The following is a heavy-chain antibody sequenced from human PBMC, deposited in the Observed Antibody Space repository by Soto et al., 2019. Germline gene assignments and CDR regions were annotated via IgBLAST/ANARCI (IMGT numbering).Heavy chain of an antibody. D-gene: IGHD6-6*01. CDR2: IYWDDDK. J-gene: IGHJ4*02. Sequence: SGPTLVNPTQTLTLTCTFSGFSLNTGGVGVGWIRQAPGKAPEWLILIYWDDDKRDSPFLKSRLTITKDTSKNQVVLTMTNMDPVDTATYYCAHSPYSSSSYYFDYWGQGTLVTVSS. V-gene: IGHV2-5*02. CDR1: GFSLNTGGVG. CDR3: AHSPYSSSSYYFDY.